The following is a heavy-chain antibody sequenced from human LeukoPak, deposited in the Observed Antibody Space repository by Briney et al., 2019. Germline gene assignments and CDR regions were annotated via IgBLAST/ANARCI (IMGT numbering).Heavy chain of an antibody. Sequence: GGSLRLSCAASGFTFNTYGMHWVRQAPGKGLEWIAVVWSDGSNRFYADSVEGRFTISRDNSKNTLYLQMNSLRAEDIAVYYFANSNTESQTTVGNWGQGTLVSVSS. D-gene: IGHD1-14*01. V-gene: IGHV3-33*06. CDR3: ANSNTESQTTVGN. CDR1: GFTFNTYG. CDR2: VWSDGSNR. J-gene: IGHJ4*02.